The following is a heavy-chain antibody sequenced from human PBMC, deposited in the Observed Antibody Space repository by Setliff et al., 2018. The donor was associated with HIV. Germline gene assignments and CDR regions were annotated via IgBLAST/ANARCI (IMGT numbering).Heavy chain of an antibody. V-gene: IGHV1-8*01. J-gene: IGHJ6*04. CDR1: GSTFNNYD. CDR3: ARGKGVRGVIITGGLDV. CDR2: MNLNSDVA. Sequence: ASVKVSCKSSGSTFNNYDIIWLRQATGQGLEWLGWMNLNSDVAGYAPGFHDRLTMTRSTSMDTTNLELRSPRSEDTAVYYCARGKGVRGVIITGGLDVWGKGTTVTVSS. D-gene: IGHD3-10*01.